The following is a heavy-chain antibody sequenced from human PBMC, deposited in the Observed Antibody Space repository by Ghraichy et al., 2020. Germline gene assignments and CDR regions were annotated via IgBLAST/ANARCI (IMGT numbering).Heavy chain of an antibody. V-gene: IGHV4-59*01. CDR1: GGSISSYY. CDR2: IYYSGST. J-gene: IGHJ5*02. Sequence: SETLSLTCTVSGGSISSYYWSWIRQPPGKGLEWIGYIYYSGSTNYNPSLKSRVTISVDTSKNQFSLKLSSVTAVDTAVYYCASGGNWFDPWGQGTLVTVSS. CDR3: ASGGNWFDP. D-gene: IGHD3-16*01.